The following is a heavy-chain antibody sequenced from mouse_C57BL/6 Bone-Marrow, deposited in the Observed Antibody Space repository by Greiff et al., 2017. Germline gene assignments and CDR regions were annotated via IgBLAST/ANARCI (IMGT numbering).Heavy chain of an antibody. CDR1: GYTFTDYN. V-gene: IGHV1-18*01. CDR2: INPNNGGT. D-gene: IGHD2-2*01. Sequence: VQLQQSGPELVKPGASVKIPCKASGYTFTDYNMDWVKQSHGKSLEWIGDINPNNGGTIYNQKFKGKATLTVDKSSSTAYMELRSLTSEDTAVYYCARVGPIYYGYEDAMDYWGQGTSVTVSS. CDR3: ARVGPIYYGYEDAMDY. J-gene: IGHJ4*01.